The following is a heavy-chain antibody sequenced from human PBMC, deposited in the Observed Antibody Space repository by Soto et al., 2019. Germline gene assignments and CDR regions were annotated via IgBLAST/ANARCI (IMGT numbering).Heavy chain of an antibody. CDR2: ISAYNGNT. CDR1: GYTFTSYG. D-gene: IGHD2-15*01. CDR3: AREESVYCSGGSCYQFDY. Sequence: ASVKVSCNASGYTFTSYGISWVRQAPGQGLEWMGWISAYNGNTNYAQKLQGRVTMTTDTSTSTAYMELRSLRSDDTAVYYCAREESVYCSGGSCYQFDYWGQGTLVTVSS. V-gene: IGHV1-18*01. J-gene: IGHJ4*02.